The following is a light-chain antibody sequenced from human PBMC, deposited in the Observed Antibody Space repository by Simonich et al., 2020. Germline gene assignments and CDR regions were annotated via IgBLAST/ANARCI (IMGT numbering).Light chain of an antibody. V-gene: IGLV4-69*01. CDR1: SGHSSYA. CDR2: LNSYGSQ. J-gene: IGLJ3*02. CDR3: QTWGTGIHWV. Sequence: QLVLTQSPSASASLGASVKLTCTLSSGHSSYAIAWHQQQPEKGPRYLMKLNSYGSQSKGDGIPDRFSGSSSGAERYLTISSLQSEDEADYYCQTWGTGIHWVFGGGTKLTVL.